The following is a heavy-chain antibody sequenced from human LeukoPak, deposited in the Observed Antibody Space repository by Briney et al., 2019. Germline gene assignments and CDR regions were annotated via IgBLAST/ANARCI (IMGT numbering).Heavy chain of an antibody. D-gene: IGHD4-17*01. Sequence: GGSLRLSCAASGFSFRGYAISWVRQAPGKGLEWVSGIGSDDRTHYAESVKGRFAISRGMDESTLFLQMNSLRAEDTAVYYCARDQGYGDFTGAFDIWGQGTMVTVSS. CDR2: IGSDDRT. CDR3: ARDQGYGDFTGAFDI. V-gene: IGHV3-23*01. CDR1: GFSFRGYA. J-gene: IGHJ3*02.